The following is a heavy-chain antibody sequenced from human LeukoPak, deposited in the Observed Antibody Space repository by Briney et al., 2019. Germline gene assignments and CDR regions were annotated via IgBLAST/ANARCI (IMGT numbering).Heavy chain of an antibody. CDR3: ARGRGDDDNFLGHGAYFDY. CDR1: GFTFSSYE. Sequence: GGSLRLSCAASGFTFSSYEMTWVRQAPGKGLEWVSYISSSGSTIYYADSVKGRFTISRDNAKNSLYLQMNSLRAEDTAVYYCARGRGDDDNFLGHGAYFDYWGQGTLVTVSS. J-gene: IGHJ4*02. V-gene: IGHV3-48*03. D-gene: IGHD5-24*01. CDR2: ISSSGSTI.